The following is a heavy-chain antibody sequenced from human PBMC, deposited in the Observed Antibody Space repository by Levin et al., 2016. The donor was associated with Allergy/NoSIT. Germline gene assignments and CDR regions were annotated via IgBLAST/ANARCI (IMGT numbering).Heavy chain of an antibody. CDR2: INRDGSES. CDR1: GFIFSNYW. J-gene: IGHJ4*02. CDR3: TRGARYPPDY. D-gene: IGHD2-15*01. Sequence: GESLKISCAASGFIFSNYWMDWVRQAPGKGLERVANINRDGSESYYVDSVRGRFTISRDNAKNSLYLQMNTLRADDTAVYYCTRGARYPPDYWGQGTHVTVSS. V-gene: IGHV3-7*03.